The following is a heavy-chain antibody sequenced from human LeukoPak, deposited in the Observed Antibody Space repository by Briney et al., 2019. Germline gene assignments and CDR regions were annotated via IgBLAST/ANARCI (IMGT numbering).Heavy chain of an antibody. CDR1: GFTFSSYW. D-gene: IGHD1-26*01. V-gene: IGHV3-7*01. J-gene: IGHJ3*01. CDR3: ARDLYKLLAWDDAFDF. Sequence: GGSLRLSCAASGFTFSSYWMTWVRQAPGKGLEWVANIKQEGSEKDYVDSVKGRFTISRDNAKNSLYLQMNSLRAEDTAVYYCARDLYKLLAWDDAFDFWGQGTMVTVSS. CDR2: IKQEGSEK.